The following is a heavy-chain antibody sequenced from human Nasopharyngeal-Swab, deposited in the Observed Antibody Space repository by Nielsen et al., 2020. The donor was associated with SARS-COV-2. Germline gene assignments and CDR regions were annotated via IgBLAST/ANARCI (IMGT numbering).Heavy chain of an antibody. Sequence: WIRQPPGKGLEWIGYIYYSGSTYYNPPLKSRLTISVDTSKNQFSLKLSSVTAADTAVYYCARAARYSSTWSLPYDAFDIWGQGTMVTVSS. V-gene: IGHV4-31*02. D-gene: IGHD6-13*01. J-gene: IGHJ3*02. CDR3: ARAARYSSTWSLPYDAFDI. CDR2: IYYSGST.